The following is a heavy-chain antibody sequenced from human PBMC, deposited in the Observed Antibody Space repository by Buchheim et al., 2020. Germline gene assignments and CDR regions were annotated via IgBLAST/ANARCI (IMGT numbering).Heavy chain of an antibody. Sequence: QVQLVQSGAEVKKPGASVKVSCKASGYTFTGYYMHWVRQAPGQGLEWMGRINPNSGGTNYAQKFQGRVTMTRDTSISTAYMELSRLRSDDTAVYYCARQAWDFWSGYGSADPYYFDYWGQGTL. V-gene: IGHV1-2*06. CDR3: ARQAWDFWSGYGSADPYYFDY. CDR2: INPNSGGT. J-gene: IGHJ4*02. CDR1: GYTFTGYY. D-gene: IGHD3-3*01.